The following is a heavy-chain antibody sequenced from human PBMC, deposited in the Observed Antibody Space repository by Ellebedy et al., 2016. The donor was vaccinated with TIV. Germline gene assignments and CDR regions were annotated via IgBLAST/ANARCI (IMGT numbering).Heavy chain of an antibody. J-gene: IGHJ2*01. D-gene: IGHD2-15*01. Sequence: AASVKVSCKASGYTFTGYFMHWVRQPPGQGLEWMGWINPNSGGTNYAHKFQGRLTMTRDTSISTAYMELSRLRSDDTAVYYCASPYFSGGICHSSRWFFNLWGRGTQVTVSS. CDR2: INPNSGGT. CDR3: ASPYFSGGICHSSRWFFNL. CDR1: GYTFTGYF. V-gene: IGHV1-2*02.